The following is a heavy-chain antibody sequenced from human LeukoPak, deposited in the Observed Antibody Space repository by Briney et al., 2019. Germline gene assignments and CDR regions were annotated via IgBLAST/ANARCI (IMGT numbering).Heavy chain of an antibody. CDR1: GYTFTSYG. CDR2: ISAHNGNT. D-gene: IGHD2-15*01. CDR3: ARDRYCSGGSCYYFDY. Sequence: ASVKVSCKASGYTFTSYGISWVRQAPGQGLEWMGWISAHNGNTNYAQKLQGRVTMTTDTSTSTAYMELRSLRSDDTAVYYCARDRYCSGGSCYYFDYWGQGTLVTVSS. V-gene: IGHV1-18*01. J-gene: IGHJ4*02.